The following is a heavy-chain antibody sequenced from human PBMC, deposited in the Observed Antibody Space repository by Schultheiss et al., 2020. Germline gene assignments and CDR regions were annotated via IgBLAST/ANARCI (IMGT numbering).Heavy chain of an antibody. J-gene: IGHJ4*02. V-gene: IGHV4-61*02. CDR1: GGSISSGGYY. Sequence: SETLSLTCTVSGGSISSGGYYWSWIRQPAGKGLEWIGRIYTSGSTNYNPSLKSRVTISVDTSKNQFSLKLSSVTAADTAVYYCARVGSSSHFDYWGQGTLVTVSS. D-gene: IGHD6-6*01. CDR2: IYTSGST. CDR3: ARVGSSSHFDY.